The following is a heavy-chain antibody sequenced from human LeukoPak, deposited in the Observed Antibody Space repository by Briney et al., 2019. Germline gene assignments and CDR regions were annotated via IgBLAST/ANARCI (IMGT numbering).Heavy chain of an antibody. J-gene: IGHJ3*02. D-gene: IGHD3-10*01. Sequence: PGGSMRLSCVASGFTFSSYSMNWVRQAPGKGLEWVSYISSSSSTICYADSVKGRFTISRDNAKNSLYLQMNSLRAEDTAVYYCATRYYYGSGSSGAFDIWGQGTMVTVSS. CDR2: ISSSSSTI. V-gene: IGHV3-48*01. CDR3: ATRYYYGSGSSGAFDI. CDR1: GFTFSSYS.